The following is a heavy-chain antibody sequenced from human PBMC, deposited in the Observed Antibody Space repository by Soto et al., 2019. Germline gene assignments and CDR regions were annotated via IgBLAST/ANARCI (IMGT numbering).Heavy chain of an antibody. CDR1: GFTFSSYA. D-gene: IGHD4-17*01. Sequence: QVQLVESGGGVVQPGRSLRLSCAASGFTFSSYAMNWVRQAPGKGLEWVAVISYDGSNKYYADSVKGRFTISRDNSKNTLYLQMNSLRAEDTAVYYCARTTVTYETHDAFDIWGQGTMVTVSS. CDR3: ARTTVTYETHDAFDI. CDR2: ISYDGSNK. J-gene: IGHJ3*02. V-gene: IGHV3-30-3*01.